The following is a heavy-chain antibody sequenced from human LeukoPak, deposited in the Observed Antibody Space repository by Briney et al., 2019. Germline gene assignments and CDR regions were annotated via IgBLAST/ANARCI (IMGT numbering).Heavy chain of an antibody. V-gene: IGHV3-33*01. D-gene: IGHD6-13*01. Sequence: GGSLRLSCAASGFAFSRSGMHWVRQAPGKGLEWVAVVWYDGSNKHYADSVKGRFTISRDNSNNTLYLQMNSLRAEDTAVYYCARDPKYSNSWFFDYWGQGTLVAVSS. CDR3: ARDPKYSNSWFFDY. CDR2: VWYDGSNK. J-gene: IGHJ4*02. CDR1: GFAFSRSG.